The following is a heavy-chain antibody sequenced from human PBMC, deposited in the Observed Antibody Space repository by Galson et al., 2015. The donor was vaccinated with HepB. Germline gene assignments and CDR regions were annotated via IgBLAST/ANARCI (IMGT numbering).Heavy chain of an antibody. CDR2: ISYDGSNK. CDR3: ARMYPRGY. V-gene: IGHV3-30*04. D-gene: IGHD3-10*01. CDR1: GFTFSSYA. Sequence: SLRLSCAASGFTFSSYAMHWVRQAPGKGLEWVAVISYDGSNKYYADSVKGRFTISRDNSKNTLYLQMNSLRAEDTAVYYCARMYPRGYWGQGTLVTVSS. J-gene: IGHJ4*02.